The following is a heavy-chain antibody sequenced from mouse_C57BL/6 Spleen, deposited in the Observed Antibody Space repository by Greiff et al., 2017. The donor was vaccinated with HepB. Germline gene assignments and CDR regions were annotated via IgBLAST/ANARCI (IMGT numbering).Heavy chain of an antibody. CDR1: GYTFTSYW. J-gene: IGHJ3*01. Sequence: QVHVKQPGAELVKPGASVKMSCKASGYTFTSYWITWVMQRPGQGLEWIGDIYPGSGSTNYNEKFKSKATLTVDTSSSTAYMQLSSLTSEDSAVYYCARGGDWFAYWGQGTLVTVSA. V-gene: IGHV1-55*01. CDR3: ARGGDWFAY. CDR2: IYPGSGST.